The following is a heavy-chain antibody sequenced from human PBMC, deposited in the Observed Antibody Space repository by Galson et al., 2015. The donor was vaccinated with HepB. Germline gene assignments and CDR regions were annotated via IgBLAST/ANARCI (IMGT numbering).Heavy chain of an antibody. CDR1: GYTFTSYW. V-gene: IGHV5-51*01. CDR2: IYPGDSNI. CDR3: ARKDYGTGSMDV. J-gene: IGHJ6*02. D-gene: IGHD3-10*01. Sequence: QSGAEVKKPGESLKISCRASGYTFTSYWIGWGRQMPGKGLEWMGIIYPGDSNIRYNPSFEGQVTYSADRSINTAYLQWSSLKASDTAIYYCARKDYGTGSMDVWGQGTTVTVSS.